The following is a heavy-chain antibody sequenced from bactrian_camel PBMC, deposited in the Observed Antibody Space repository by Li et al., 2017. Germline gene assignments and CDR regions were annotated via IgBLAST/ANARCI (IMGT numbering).Heavy chain of an antibody. V-gene: IGHV3S54*01. Sequence: VQLVESGGGSVQAGGSLKLSCAASANYDRYNCIGWVRQVPGKEREGVAAIWTGGGTTYYADSVKGRFTISQDNSKNTLYLQMNSLKPEDTAVYFCAADFDTARGFPAECQPGRDEFGYWGQGTQVTVS. CDR3: AADFDTARGFPAECQPGRDEFGY. CDR2: IWTGGGTT. J-gene: IGHJ6*01. D-gene: IGHD2*01. CDR1: ANYDRYNC.